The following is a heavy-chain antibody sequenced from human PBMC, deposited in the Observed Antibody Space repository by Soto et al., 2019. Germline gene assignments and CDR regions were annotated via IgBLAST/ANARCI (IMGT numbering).Heavy chain of an antibody. CDR3: TRDRWIQAAGRGEYYYGLDV. V-gene: IGHV6-1*01. Sequence: PSPTLSLTCAISGDSVSSNSAAWNWIRQSPSRGLEWLGRTYYRSKWYNDYAVSVKSRITINPDTSKNQFSLQLNSVTPEDTAVYYCTRDRWIQAAGRGEYYYGLDVWGQGTTVTVSS. CDR1: GDSVSSNSAA. D-gene: IGHD6-13*01. J-gene: IGHJ6*02. CDR2: TYYRSKWYN.